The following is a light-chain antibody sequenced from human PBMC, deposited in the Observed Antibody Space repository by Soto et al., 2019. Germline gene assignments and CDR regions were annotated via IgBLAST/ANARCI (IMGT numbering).Light chain of an antibody. J-gene: IGLJ1*01. Sequence: QSALTQPRSVSGSPGQSVTVSCIGTSSDVGDYNSVSWYQQHPGKAPKLMIYDVSKRPSGVPDRFSGSKSGNTASLTISGLQAEDEADYYCCSFAGSFSYVFGTATKLTVL. V-gene: IGLV2-11*01. CDR1: SSDVGDYNS. CDR3: CSFAGSFSYV. CDR2: DVS.